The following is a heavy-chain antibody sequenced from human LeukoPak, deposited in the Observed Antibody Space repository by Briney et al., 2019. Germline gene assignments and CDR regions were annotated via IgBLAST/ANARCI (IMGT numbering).Heavy chain of an antibody. D-gene: IGHD5-18*01. Sequence: GGSLRLSCAASGFTFSSYGMSWVRQAPGKGLEWVAVISYDGSNKFYADSVKGRFTISRDNSNNTLFLQMNGLRAEDTAVYYCARVGRGYSFKVYYFDYWGQGTLVTVSS. V-gene: IGHV3-30*03. CDR1: GFTFSSYG. J-gene: IGHJ4*02. CDR2: ISYDGSNK. CDR3: ARVGRGYSFKVYYFDY.